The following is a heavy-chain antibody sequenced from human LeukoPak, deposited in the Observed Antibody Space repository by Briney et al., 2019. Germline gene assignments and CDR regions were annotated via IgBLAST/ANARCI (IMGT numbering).Heavy chain of an antibody. Sequence: PGASLRLSCAASGFTFSSYAMSWVRQAPGKGLEWVSAISGSGGSTYYADSVKGWFTISRDNSKNTLYLQMNSLRAEDTAVYYCAKDLYKLTTVTTFGDYWGQGTLVTVSS. V-gene: IGHV3-23*01. CDR1: GFTFSSYA. J-gene: IGHJ4*02. D-gene: IGHD4-17*01. CDR2: ISGSGGST. CDR3: AKDLYKLTTVTTFGDY.